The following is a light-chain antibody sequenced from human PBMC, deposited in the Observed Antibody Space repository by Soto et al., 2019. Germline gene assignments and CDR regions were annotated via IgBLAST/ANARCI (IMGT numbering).Light chain of an antibody. J-gene: IGKJ1*01. CDR2: GAS. CDR3: QQYGSSGT. CDR1: QSVSNNY. Sequence: EIVLTQFQGTLSLSPGERATLSWRASQSVSNNYLAWYQQKPGQAPRLRIYGASNRATGIPDRFSGSGSGTDFTLTISRLEPEDFAVYYCQQYGSSGTFGQGTKVDIK. V-gene: IGKV3-20*01.